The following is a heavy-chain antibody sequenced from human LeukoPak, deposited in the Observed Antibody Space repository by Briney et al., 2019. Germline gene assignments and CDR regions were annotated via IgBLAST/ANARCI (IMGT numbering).Heavy chain of an antibody. D-gene: IGHD6-6*01. V-gene: IGHV1-2*02. Sequence: ASVKVSCKASGYTFTGYYMHWVRQAPGQGLEWMGWINPNSGGTNYAQKFQGRVTMTRDTSISTAYMELSRLRSDDTAVYYCAREMYSSSSGGFDYWGQGTLVTVSS. CDR1: GYTFTGYY. CDR3: AREMYSSSSGGFDY. J-gene: IGHJ4*02. CDR2: INPNSGGT.